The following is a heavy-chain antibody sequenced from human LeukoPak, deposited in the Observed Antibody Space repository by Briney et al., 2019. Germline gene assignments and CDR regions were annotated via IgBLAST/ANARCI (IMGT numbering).Heavy chain of an antibody. D-gene: IGHD6-19*01. V-gene: IGHV3-30*18. CDR1: VFPFSNYG. CDR2: ISYDGSNK. CDR3: AKDPSSGYSSGWPFDY. Sequence: GGSLRLSCAASVFPFSNYGMHWVRQAPRRGLEGVAVISYDGSNKYYADSVKGRFIISRDNSKNTLYLQMNSLRAEDTAVYYCAKDPSSGYSSGWPFDYWGQATLVTASS. J-gene: IGHJ4*02.